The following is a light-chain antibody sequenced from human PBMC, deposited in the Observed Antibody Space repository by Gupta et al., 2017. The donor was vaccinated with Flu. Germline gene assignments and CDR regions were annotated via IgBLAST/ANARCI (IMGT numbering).Light chain of an antibody. CDR1: QSISYN. V-gene: IGKV3-15*01. CDR3: QQYNNWPPYT. Sequence: APLSVSPGERASLSCRASQSISYNLAWYQQKPCQAPMLLIYGTTTRATDIPARFSGSGSGTEFTLTISSLQSEDFAVYYCQQYNNWPPYTFGQGTRLEIK. J-gene: IGKJ5*01. CDR2: GTT.